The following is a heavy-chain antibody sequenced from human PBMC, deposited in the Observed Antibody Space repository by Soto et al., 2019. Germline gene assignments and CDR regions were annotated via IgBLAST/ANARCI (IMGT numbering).Heavy chain of an antibody. CDR3: ARVPLTKYYYDSSGSRVYFDY. CDR2: IIPIFGTA. D-gene: IGHD3-22*01. CDR1: GGTFSSYA. J-gene: IGHJ4*02. Sequence: QVQLVQSGAEVKKPGSSVKVSCKASGGTFSSYAISWVRQAPGQGLEWMGGIIPIFGTANYAQKFQGRVTITADESTSTAYLELSSLRSEDTAVYYCARVPLTKYYYDSSGSRVYFDYWCQGTLVTVSS. V-gene: IGHV1-69*01.